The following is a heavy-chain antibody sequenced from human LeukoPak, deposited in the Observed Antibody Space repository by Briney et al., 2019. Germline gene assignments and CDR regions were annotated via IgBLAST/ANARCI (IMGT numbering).Heavy chain of an antibody. CDR3: ANSYDFWSGYYLSRYCYYGMDV. Sequence: GGSLRLSCAASGFTFSSYAMSWVRQAPGKGLEWVSAISGSGGSTYYADSVKGRSTISRDNSKNTLYLQMNSLRAEDTAVYYCANSYDFWSGYYLSRYCYYGMDVWGQGTTVTVSS. CDR1: GFTFSSYA. D-gene: IGHD3-3*01. J-gene: IGHJ6*02. CDR2: ISGSGGST. V-gene: IGHV3-23*01.